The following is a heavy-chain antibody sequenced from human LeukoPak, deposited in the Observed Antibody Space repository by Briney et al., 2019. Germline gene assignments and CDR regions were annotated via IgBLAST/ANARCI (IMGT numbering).Heavy chain of an antibody. D-gene: IGHD3-9*01. CDR2: IPYDGSNK. J-gene: IGHJ6*02. Sequence: GGSLRLSCAASGFTFSSYAMHWVRQAPGKGLEWVAVIPYDGSNKYYADSVKGRFTISRDNSKNTLYLQMNSLRAEDTAVYYCARDLLIRYFDWLMGDYGMDVWGQGTTVTVSS. V-gene: IGHV3-30*04. CDR3: ARDLLIRYFDWLMGDYGMDV. CDR1: GFTFSSYA.